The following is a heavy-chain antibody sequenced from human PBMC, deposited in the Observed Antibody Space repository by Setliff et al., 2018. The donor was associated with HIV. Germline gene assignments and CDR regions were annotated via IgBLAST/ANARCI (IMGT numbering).Heavy chain of an antibody. D-gene: IGHD3-10*01. Sequence: DSVKVSCKASATFTNVDIHWLRRATGQGLEWMGWMNPNSGVSGYGQKFQGRVTMTRDTSISTAYMELSSLTSEDTAVYYCARGKGVGGVIITGGLDVWGKGTTVTVSS. CDR2: MNPNSGVS. J-gene: IGHJ6*04. CDR3: ARGKGVGGVIITGGLDV. V-gene: IGHV1-8*01. CDR1: ATFTNVD.